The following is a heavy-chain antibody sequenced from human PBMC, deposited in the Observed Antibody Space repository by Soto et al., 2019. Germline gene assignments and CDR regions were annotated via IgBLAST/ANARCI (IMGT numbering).Heavy chain of an antibody. Sequence: GGSLRLSCAASGFTFSSYAMSWVRQAPGKGLEWVSAISGSGGSTYYADSVKGRFTISRDNSKSTLYLQMNSLRAEDTAVYYCAKSPYSTMVRGVTWFDPWGQGTLVTV. V-gene: IGHV3-23*01. CDR3: AKSPYSTMVRGVTWFDP. CDR1: GFTFSSYA. J-gene: IGHJ5*02. CDR2: ISGSGGST. D-gene: IGHD3-10*01.